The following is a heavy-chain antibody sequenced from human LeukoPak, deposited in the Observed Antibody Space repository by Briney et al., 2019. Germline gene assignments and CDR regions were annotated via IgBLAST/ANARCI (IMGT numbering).Heavy chain of an antibody. J-gene: IGHJ6*03. CDR3: AKDPGMAVAGYYMDV. V-gene: IGHV3-30*18. Sequence: GGSLRLSCAASGFTFSSYGMHWVRQAPGKGLEWVAVISYDGSNKYYADSVKGRFTISRDNSKNTLYLQMNSLRAEDTAVYYCAKDPGMAVAGYYMDVWGKGTTVTVSS. D-gene: IGHD6-19*01. CDR2: ISYDGSNK. CDR1: GFTFSSYG.